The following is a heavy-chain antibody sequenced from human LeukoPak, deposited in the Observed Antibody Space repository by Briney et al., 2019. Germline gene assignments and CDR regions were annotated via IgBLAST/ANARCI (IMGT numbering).Heavy chain of an antibody. CDR2: IYYSGGT. V-gene: IGHV4-59*08. J-gene: IGHJ4*02. CDR1: GDSIGRYY. Sequence: PSETLSLTCTLSGDSIGRYYWGWIPQPPGKGLEWIGYIYYSGGTNYNPSLKSRVTISVDTSKNQFSLKLSSVTAADTAVYYCARHGSDWTFDFWGQGLLVSVSS. CDR3: ARHGSDWTFDF. D-gene: IGHD2-21*02.